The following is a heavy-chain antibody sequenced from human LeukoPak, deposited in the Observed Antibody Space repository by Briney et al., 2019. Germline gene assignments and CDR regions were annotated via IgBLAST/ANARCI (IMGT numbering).Heavy chain of an antibody. V-gene: IGHV3-23*01. CDR1: GFNFNYFA. CDR2: IGDSGSGG. Sequence: PGGSLRLSCSASGFNFNYFAMSWIRQAPGKRLEWVSTIGDSGSGGSYADSVRGRFTISRDNSKNMVYLQMYSLRVDDSAVYYCSRIKYGGNSGYHFDYWGQGTLVTVSP. J-gene: IGHJ4*02. D-gene: IGHD4-23*01. CDR3: SRIKYGGNSGYHFDY.